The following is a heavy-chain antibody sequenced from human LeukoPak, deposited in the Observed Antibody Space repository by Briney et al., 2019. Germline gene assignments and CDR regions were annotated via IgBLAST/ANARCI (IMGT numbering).Heavy chain of an antibody. CDR1: GFTFSASP. D-gene: IGHD6-19*01. J-gene: IGHJ4*02. CDR3: AGRGGAVAGTLDY. Sequence: PGGSLRLSCAVSGFTFSASPMSWVRQAPGKGLEWVSVINTDRSTYYADSVKGRFTISRDNSKSTVYLQMDSLSAEDTAEYYCAGRGGAVAGTLDYWGQGALVTVSS. V-gene: IGHV3-23*01. CDR2: INTDRST.